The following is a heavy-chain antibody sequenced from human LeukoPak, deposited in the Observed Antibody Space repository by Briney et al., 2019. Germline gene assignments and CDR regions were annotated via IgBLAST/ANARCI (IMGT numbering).Heavy chain of an antibody. Sequence: ASVKVSCKASGYTFNSYGISWVRQAPGQGLEWMGWISAYNGNTNYAQKLQGRVTMTTDTSTSTAYMELRSLRSDDTAVYYCARDPTLLWFGELRPLDPWGQGTLVTVSS. CDR1: GYTFNSYG. J-gene: IGHJ5*02. CDR2: ISAYNGNT. V-gene: IGHV1-18*01. D-gene: IGHD3-10*01. CDR3: ARDPTLLWFGELRPLDP.